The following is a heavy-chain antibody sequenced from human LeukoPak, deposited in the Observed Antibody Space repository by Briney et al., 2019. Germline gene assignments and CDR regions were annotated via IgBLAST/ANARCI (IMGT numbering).Heavy chain of an antibody. Sequence: PGGSLRLSCAASGFTFSSYSMNWVRQAPGKGLEWVSSISSSSSYIYYADSVKGRFTIYRDNAKNSLYLQMNSLRAEDTAVYYCAILPGGSSDYWGQGTLVTVSS. D-gene: IGHD2-15*01. J-gene: IGHJ4*02. CDR3: AILPGGSSDY. V-gene: IGHV3-21*01. CDR2: ISSSSSYI. CDR1: GFTFSSYS.